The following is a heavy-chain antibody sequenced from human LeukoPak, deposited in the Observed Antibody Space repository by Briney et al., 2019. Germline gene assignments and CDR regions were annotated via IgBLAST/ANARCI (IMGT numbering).Heavy chain of an antibody. D-gene: IGHD1-1*01. Sequence: ASVKVSCKASGYTFTSYGISWVRQAPGQGLERMGWISAYNGNTNYAQKLQGRVTMTTDTSTSTAYMELRTLRSDDTAVYYCARAPLTGTTNWFDPWGQGTLVTVSS. V-gene: IGHV1-18*01. CDR1: GYTFTSYG. CDR3: ARAPLTGTTNWFDP. CDR2: ISAYNGNT. J-gene: IGHJ5*02.